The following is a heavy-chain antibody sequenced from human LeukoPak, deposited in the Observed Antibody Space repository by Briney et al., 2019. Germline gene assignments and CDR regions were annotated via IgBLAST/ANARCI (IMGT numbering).Heavy chain of an antibody. D-gene: IGHD3-10*01. Sequence: ASVKVSCKASGGTFSSYAISWVRQAPGQGLEWMGRIIPILGIANYAQKFQGRVTITADKSTSTAYMELSSLRSEDTAVYYCARDNGDGSGSYYNVNYFDYWGQGTLVTVSS. CDR3: ARDNGDGSGSYYNVNYFDY. V-gene: IGHV1-69*04. CDR1: GGTFSSYA. CDR2: IIPILGIA. J-gene: IGHJ4*02.